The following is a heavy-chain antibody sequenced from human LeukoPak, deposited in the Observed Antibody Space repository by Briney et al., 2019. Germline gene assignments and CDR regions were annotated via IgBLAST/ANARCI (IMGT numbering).Heavy chain of an antibody. CDR3: ARATGYYDSSGYYFRFWFDP. V-gene: IGHV4-59*01. CDR2: IYYSGST. Sequence: KASETLSLTCTVSGGSISSYYWSWIRQPPGKGLEWIGYIYYSGSTNYNPSLKSRVTISVDTSKNQFSLKLSSVTAADTAVYYCARATGYYDSSGYYFRFWFDPWGQGTLVTVSS. J-gene: IGHJ5*02. D-gene: IGHD3-22*01. CDR1: GGSISSYY.